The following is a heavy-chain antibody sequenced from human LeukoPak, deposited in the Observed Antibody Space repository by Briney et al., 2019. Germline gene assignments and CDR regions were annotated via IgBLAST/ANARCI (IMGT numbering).Heavy chain of an antibody. CDR2: ISAYNGNT. J-gene: IGHJ4*02. CDR1: GYTFTSYG. V-gene: IGHV1-18*01. Sequence: GASVKVSCKASGYTFTSYGISWVRQAPGQGLEWMGWISAYNGNTNYAQKLQGRVTMTTDTSTSTAYMELRSLRSDDTAVYYCARGGDYDYVWGSYRLLDYWGQGTLVTVSS. D-gene: IGHD3-16*02. CDR3: ARGGDYDYVWGSYRLLDY.